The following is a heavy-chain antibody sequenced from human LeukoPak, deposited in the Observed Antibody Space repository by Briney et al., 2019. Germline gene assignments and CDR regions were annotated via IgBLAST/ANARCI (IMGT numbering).Heavy chain of an antibody. CDR2: IRSKDYGGTK. D-gene: IGHD5-12*01. CDR1: GFTFGDYA. V-gene: IGHV3-49*04. CDR3: TRKLRSEYYFDY. Sequence: GGSLRLFCTASGFTFGDYAMSWVRQASGKGREWGGFIRSKDYGGTKEYDASVKGRFTISRDDSKSIAYLQMNSLKAEATAVYYCTRKLRSEYYFDYWGQGTLVTVSS. J-gene: IGHJ4*02.